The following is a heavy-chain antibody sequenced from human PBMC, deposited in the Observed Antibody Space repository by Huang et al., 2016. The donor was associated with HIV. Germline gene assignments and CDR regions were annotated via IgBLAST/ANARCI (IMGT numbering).Heavy chain of an antibody. J-gene: IGHJ4*02. CDR3: ARDIAIFGEPLDS. CDR2: IKYDGST. V-gene: IGHV4-39*01. CDR1: GVSVTRGPWY. D-gene: IGHD3-3*01. Sequence: QPRLQESGPGLVKPSETLSLTCTVSGVSVTRGPWYWVWVRQSPGKGLAWIASIKYDGSTYYKSSLKSRLTTSLDTSKNQFSLKLTSVPAADTAVYFCARDIAIFGEPLDSWGQGTAVTVSS.